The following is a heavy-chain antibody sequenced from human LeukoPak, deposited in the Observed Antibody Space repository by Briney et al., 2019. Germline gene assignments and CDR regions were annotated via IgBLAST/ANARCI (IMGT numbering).Heavy chain of an antibody. V-gene: IGHV3-30-3*01. CDR1: GFTFSSYA. CDR2: ISYDGSNK. CDR3: ARDAGSIVVVLYYFDY. J-gene: IGHJ4*02. Sequence: GGSLRLSCAASGFTFSSYAMHWVRQAPGKGLEWVAVISYDGSNKYYADSVKGRFTISRDNSKNTLYLQMNSLRAEDTAVYYCARDAGSIVVVLYYFDYWGQGTLVTVSS. D-gene: IGHD2-2*01.